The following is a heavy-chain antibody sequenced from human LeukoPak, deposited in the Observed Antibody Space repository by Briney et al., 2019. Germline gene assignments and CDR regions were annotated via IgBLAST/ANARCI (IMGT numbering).Heavy chain of an antibody. Sequence: SETLSLTCSVSGASITTYSWNWLRQSPGKGLEWIGYFSLGETTSYTSSLKSRVTISRDASKNQVSLKLTSVTAADTAVYYCASWDELDWAFGTSGPGTLVTVSS. CDR3: ASWDELDWAFGT. CDR1: GASITTYS. CDR2: FSLGETT. J-gene: IGHJ5*02. V-gene: IGHV4-59*08. D-gene: IGHD2-21*01.